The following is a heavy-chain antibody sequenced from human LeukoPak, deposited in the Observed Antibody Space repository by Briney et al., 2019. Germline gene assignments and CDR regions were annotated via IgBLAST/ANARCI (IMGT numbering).Heavy chain of an antibody. Sequence: SETLSLTCTVSGGSISSYYWSWIRQPPGKGLEWIGYISYSGSTNYNPSLKSRVTISVDTSKNQFSLKLSSVTAADTAVYYCARHYYGAYEGWFDPWGQGTLVTVSS. J-gene: IGHJ5*02. CDR2: ISYSGST. CDR1: GGSISSYY. CDR3: ARHYYGAYEGWFDP. D-gene: IGHD4-17*01. V-gene: IGHV4-59*08.